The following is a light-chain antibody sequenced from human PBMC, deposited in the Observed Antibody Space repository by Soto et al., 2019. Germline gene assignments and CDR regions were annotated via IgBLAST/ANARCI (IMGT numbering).Light chain of an antibody. J-gene: IGKJ5*01. CDR2: GAT. CDR1: QGISNY. Sequence: IQLTQSPSSLSASVGDRVTITCRASQGISNYLAWYQQKPGKTPRLLIYGATTLQSGVPSRFSGSGSGTDXALTXXXXXXXXXATYYCQQLKSYVTFGQGTRL. CDR3: QQLKSYVT. V-gene: IGKV1-9*01.